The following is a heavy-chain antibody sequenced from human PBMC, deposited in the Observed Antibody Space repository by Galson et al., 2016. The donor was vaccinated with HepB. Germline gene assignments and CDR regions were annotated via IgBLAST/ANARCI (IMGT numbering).Heavy chain of an antibody. J-gene: IGHJ6*02. D-gene: IGHD2-15*01. V-gene: IGHV3-33*01. CDR1: GLTFSSYD. Sequence: SLRLSCAASGLTFSSYDMHWVRQAPCKGLDWVAMIWFDGSNKYYVDSVKGRFTISRNNSKNTLDLQMNSLSADDTAVYYCARGYCSGGSCYRLLDYYYGMDVWGQGTTVTVSS. CDR3: ARGYCSGGSCYRLLDYYYGMDV. CDR2: IWFDGSNK.